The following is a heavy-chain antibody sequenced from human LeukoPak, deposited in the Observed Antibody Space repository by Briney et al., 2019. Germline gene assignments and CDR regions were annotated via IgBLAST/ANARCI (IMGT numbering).Heavy chain of an antibody. CDR3: ARGGCSGGSCSDY. CDR2: IYYSGST. V-gene: IGHV4-59*08. Sequence: PSETLSLTCTVSGGSISSYYWSWIRQPPGKGLEWIGYIYYSGSTNYNPSLKSRVTISVDTSKNQFSLKLSSVTAADTAVYYCARGGCSGGSCSDYWGQGTLVTVSS. CDR1: GGSISSYY. D-gene: IGHD2-15*01. J-gene: IGHJ4*02.